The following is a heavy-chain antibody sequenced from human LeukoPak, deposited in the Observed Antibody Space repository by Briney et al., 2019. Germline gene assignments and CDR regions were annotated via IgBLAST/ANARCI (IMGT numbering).Heavy chain of an antibody. CDR1: GGSFSGYY. V-gene: IGHV4-34*01. D-gene: IGHD3-22*01. J-gene: IGHJ5*02. Sequence: SETLSLTCAVYGGSFSGYYWSWIRQPPGKGLEWIGEINHSGSTNCNPSLKSRVTISVDASKNQFSLKLSSVTAADAAVYYCARGIAYYDSSGYYYPSWFDPWGQGTLVTVSS. CDR3: ARGIAYYDSSGYYYPSWFDP. CDR2: INHSGST.